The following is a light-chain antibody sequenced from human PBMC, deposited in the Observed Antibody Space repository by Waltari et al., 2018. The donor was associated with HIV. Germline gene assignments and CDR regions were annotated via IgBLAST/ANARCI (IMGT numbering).Light chain of an antibody. J-gene: IGKJ4*01. CDR2: GAS. Sequence: EIVMTQSPATLSVSPGERATLSCMASQSVSTNLAWYQQKPGQAPRLLIYGASTRATGLPARFSGSGSGTEFSLTISSLQSEDFAVYYCQQYNNWPPNTFGGGTKVEIK. CDR1: QSVSTN. V-gene: IGKV3-15*01. CDR3: QQYNNWPPNT.